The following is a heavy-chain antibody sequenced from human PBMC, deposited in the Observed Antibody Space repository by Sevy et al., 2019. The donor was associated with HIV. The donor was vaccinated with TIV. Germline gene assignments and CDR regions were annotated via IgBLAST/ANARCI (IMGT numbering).Heavy chain of an antibody. CDR1: GGSVSSGSYY. CDR2: IYYSGST. V-gene: IGHV4-61*01. Sequence: SEILSLTCTVSGGSVSSGSYYWSWIRQPPGKGLEWIGYIYYSGSTNYNPSLKSRVTISVDTSKNQFSLKLSSVTAADTAVYYCARAEMATIIHRYYYYMDVWGKGTTVTVSS. J-gene: IGHJ6*03. CDR3: ARAEMATIIHRYYYYMDV. D-gene: IGHD5-12*01.